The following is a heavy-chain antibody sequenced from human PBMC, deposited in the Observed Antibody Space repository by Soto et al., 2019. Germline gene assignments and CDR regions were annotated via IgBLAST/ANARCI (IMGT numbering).Heavy chain of an antibody. CDR1: GYTFTSYD. D-gene: IGHD4-17*01. CDR3: ARTLYRDNVDY. J-gene: IGHJ4*02. V-gene: IGHV1-8*01. CDR2: MNPNSGNT. Sequence: QVQLVQSGAEVKKPGASVKVSCKASGYTFTSYDINWVRQATGQGLEWMGWMNPNSGNTGYAQKFQGRXTXSXXHAISTAYMGLSSLRSEHTSPHCCARTLYRDNVDYWGQGPLVTVSS.